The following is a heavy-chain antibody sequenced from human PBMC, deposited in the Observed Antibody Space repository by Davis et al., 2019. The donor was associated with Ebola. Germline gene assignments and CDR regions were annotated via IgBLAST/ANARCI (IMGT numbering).Heavy chain of an antibody. CDR2: IRGSGSNT. D-gene: IGHD2-15*01. V-gene: IGHV3-23*01. CDR1: GFTFSSYA. Sequence: GGSLRLSCAASGFTFSSYAMSWVRQAPGKGLEWVSGIRGSGSNTYYADSVKGRFTISRDNSKNTLYLQMNSLRAEDTAVYYCAKAGDIVVVVAAAFDIWGQGTMVTVSS. J-gene: IGHJ3*02. CDR3: AKAGDIVVVVAAAFDI.